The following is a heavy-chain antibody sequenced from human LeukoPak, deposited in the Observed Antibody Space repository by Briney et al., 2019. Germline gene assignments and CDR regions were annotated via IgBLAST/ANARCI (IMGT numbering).Heavy chain of an antibody. V-gene: IGHV4-34*01. CDR3: ARGRSYYYDTSGYYPSIYYGMDV. Sequence: SETLSLTCAVSGGSFSGYYWYWISQPPGKGLEWIGEINHGESTNYNPSLKSRATLSVDTSKNQFSLKLTSVTAADTAVYYCARGRSYYYDTSGYYPSIYYGMDVWGQGTTVIVSS. CDR1: GGSFSGYY. J-gene: IGHJ6*02. CDR2: INHGEST. D-gene: IGHD3-22*01.